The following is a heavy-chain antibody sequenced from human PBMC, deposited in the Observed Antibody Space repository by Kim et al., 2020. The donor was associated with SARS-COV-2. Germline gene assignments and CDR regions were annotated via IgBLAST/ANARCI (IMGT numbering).Heavy chain of an antibody. Sequence: GGFLRLSCAASGFTFTTYNMNWVRQAPGKGLEWVSFISSSSSTIYYADSVKGRFTISRDNAKNSLYLQMNSLRDEDTAVYYCARVRYSSSWYHAPFDYWGQGTLVTVSS. CDR2: ISSSSSTI. V-gene: IGHV3-48*02. D-gene: IGHD6-13*01. CDR3: ARVRYSSSWYHAPFDY. CDR1: GFTFTTYN. J-gene: IGHJ4*02.